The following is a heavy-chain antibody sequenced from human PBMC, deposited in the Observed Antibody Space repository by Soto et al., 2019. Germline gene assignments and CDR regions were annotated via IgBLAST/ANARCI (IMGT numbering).Heavy chain of an antibody. CDR2: LNWNGGRT. CDR3: ARDDEGGSDCDLGY. V-gene: IGHV3-20*04. D-gene: IGHD1-26*01. CDR1: GFNFGDFG. J-gene: IGHJ4*02. Sequence: GGSLRLSCAASGFNFGDFGMSWVRQAPGKGPEWVSGLNWNGGRTGYADSVKGRFTTSRDNSKNTMYLQMNSLRVEDTAVYYCARDDEGGSDCDLGYWGQGARVTVSS.